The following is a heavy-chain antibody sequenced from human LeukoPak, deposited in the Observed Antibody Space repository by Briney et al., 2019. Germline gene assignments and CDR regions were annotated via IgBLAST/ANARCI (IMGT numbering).Heavy chain of an antibody. Sequence: ETLSLTCTVSGYSISSGYYWGWIRQPPGKGLEWVSVIYSGGSTYYADSVKGRFSISRDNSKNTLYLQMNSLRAEDTAVYYCARDLSPWETRNPDAFDIWGQGTMVTVSS. CDR3: ARDLSPWETRNPDAFDI. V-gene: IGHV3-53*01. D-gene: IGHD1-14*01. CDR1: GYSISSGYY. CDR2: IYSGGST. J-gene: IGHJ3*02.